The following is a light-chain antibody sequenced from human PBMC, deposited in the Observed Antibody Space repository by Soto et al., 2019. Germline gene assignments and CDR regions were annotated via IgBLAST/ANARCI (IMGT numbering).Light chain of an antibody. CDR2: KAS. Sequence: DIQMTQSPSTLSASVGDRVTITCRASQNIRGWLAWYHQKPGKAPNLLIYKASILVSGVPSRFSGSGFGTDYTLTISSLQPADFAVYYCQQTFRTPHTFGQGTKLDIK. CDR1: QNIRGW. V-gene: IGKV1-5*03. J-gene: IGKJ2*01. CDR3: QQTFRTPHT.